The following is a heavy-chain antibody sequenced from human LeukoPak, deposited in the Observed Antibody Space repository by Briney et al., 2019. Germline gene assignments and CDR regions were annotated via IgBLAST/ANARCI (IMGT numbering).Heavy chain of an antibody. CDR1: GFTFSSYS. D-gene: IGHD1-26*01. V-gene: IGHV3-21*01. CDR2: ISGSSSYI. Sequence: GGSLRFSCAASGFTFSSYSMNWVRQAPGKGLEWVSSISGSSSYIYYADSVKGRFTISRDNAKNSLHLQVSSLRAEDTAVYYCARDSANVVGAKSIFDYWGQGALVTVSS. CDR3: ARDSANVVGAKSIFDY. J-gene: IGHJ4*02.